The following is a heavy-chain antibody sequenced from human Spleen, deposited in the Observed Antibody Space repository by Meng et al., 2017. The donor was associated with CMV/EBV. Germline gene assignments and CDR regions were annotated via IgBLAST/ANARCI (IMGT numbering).Heavy chain of an antibody. CDR3: ARGRRYCDL. Sequence: RLSFAASGFTLRDHSMTWIRQAPGKGLEWVSYISASGATIYYADSVKGRFTISRDNANNSLYLQMNSLRVEDTAVYYCARGRRYCDLWGRGTLVTVSS. CDR1: GFTLRDHS. J-gene: IGHJ2*01. V-gene: IGHV3-11*01. CDR2: ISASGATI.